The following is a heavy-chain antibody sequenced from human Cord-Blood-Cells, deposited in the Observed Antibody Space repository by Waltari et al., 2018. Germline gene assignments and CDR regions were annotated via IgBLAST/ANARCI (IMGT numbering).Heavy chain of an antibody. Sequence: QLQLQESGSGLVKPSQTLSLTCAVSGGSISSGGYSWSWIRQPPGKGLEWIGYIYHSGSTYDNPSLKSRVTISVDRSKNQFSLKLSAVTAADTAVYYCARECWGWGFAFDIWGQGTMVTVSS. CDR3: ARECWGWGFAFDI. D-gene: IGHD7-27*01. CDR1: GGSISSGGYS. CDR2: IYHSGST. V-gene: IGHV4-30-2*01. J-gene: IGHJ3*02.